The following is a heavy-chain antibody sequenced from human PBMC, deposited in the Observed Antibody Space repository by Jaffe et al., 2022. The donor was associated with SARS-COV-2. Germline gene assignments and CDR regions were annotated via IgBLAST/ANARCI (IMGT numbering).Heavy chain of an antibody. D-gene: IGHD2-2*01. CDR3: ARAPYCSRTNCYYFDY. V-gene: IGHV4-61*02. Sequence: QVQLRESGPGLVKPSQTLSLSCTVSGGSISSGSYYWTWIRQPAGKGLEWIGRIYTSGTTSYNPSLKSRVTISVDTSKNQFFLRLSSVTAADTAVYYCARAPYCSRTNCYYFDYWGQGALVTVSS. J-gene: IGHJ4*02. CDR1: GGSISSGSYY. CDR2: IYTSGTT.